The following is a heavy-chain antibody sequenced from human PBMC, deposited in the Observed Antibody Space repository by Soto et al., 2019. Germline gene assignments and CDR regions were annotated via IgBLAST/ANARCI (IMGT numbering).Heavy chain of an antibody. J-gene: IGHJ3*02. CDR3: ARPQGYCSSTSCYGLAFDI. Sequence: EVQLVESGGGLVQPGGSLRLSCAASGFTFSSYWMHWVRQAPGNGLVWVSRINSDGSSTSYADSVKGRFTISRDNAKNTLYLQMNSLRAEDTAVYYCARPQGYCSSTSCYGLAFDIWGQGTMVTVSS. CDR2: INSDGSST. D-gene: IGHD2-2*01. CDR1: GFTFSSYW. V-gene: IGHV3-74*01.